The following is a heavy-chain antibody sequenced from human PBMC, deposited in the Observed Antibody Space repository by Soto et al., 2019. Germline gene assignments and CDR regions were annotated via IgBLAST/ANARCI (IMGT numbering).Heavy chain of an antibody. CDR3: AHIIWGDDAFDI. D-gene: IGHD7-27*01. CDR1: GFSLSTSGVG. Sequence: QITLKESGPTLVKPTQTLTLTCTFSGFSLSTSGVGVGWIRQPPGKALEWLAFIYWHDDKRYSPSLKSRLTITKDTSKNQVVLTMTSMDPVDTATYYCAHIIWGDDAFDIWGQGTMVTVSS. CDR2: IYWHDDK. V-gene: IGHV2-5*01. J-gene: IGHJ3*02.